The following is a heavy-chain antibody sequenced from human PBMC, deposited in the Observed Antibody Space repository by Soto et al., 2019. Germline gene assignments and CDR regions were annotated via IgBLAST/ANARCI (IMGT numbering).Heavy chain of an antibody. CDR3: TRDRYWYNMYYNDKSGYGVAH. J-gene: IGHJ5*02. D-gene: IGHD3-10*01. Sequence: GGSLRLSCTASGFTFGDYAMSWFRQAPGKGLEWVGFIRSNTYGGTTEYAASVEGRLTISRDDSKTIAYLQMNSLKTEDTAVYYCTRDRYWYNMYYNDKSGYGVAHWGQGTQVTVSS. V-gene: IGHV3-49*03. CDR2: IRSNTYGGTT. CDR1: GFTFGDYA.